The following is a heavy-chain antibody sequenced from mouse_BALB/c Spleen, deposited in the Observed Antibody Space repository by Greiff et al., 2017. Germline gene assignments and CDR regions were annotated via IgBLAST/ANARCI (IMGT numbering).Heavy chain of an antibody. V-gene: IGHV14-3*02. Sequence: EVKLQESGAELVKPGASVKLSCTASGFNFKDTYMHWVKQRPEQGLEWIGRIDPANGNTKYDPKFQGKATITADTSSNTAYLQLSGLTSEDTAVYYCASYAMDYWGQGTSVTVSA. J-gene: IGHJ4*01. CDR1: GFNFKDTY. CDR3: ASYAMDY. CDR2: IDPANGNT.